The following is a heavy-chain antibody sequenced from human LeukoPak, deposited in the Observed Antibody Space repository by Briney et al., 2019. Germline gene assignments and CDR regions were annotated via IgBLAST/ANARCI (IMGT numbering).Heavy chain of an antibody. CDR1: GYTFTSYG. V-gene: IGHV1-18*01. CDR2: IIAYNGNT. D-gene: IGHD2-2*01. Sequence: ASVKLSCKASGYTFTSYGISWVRQAPGQGLEWMGWIIAYNGNTNYAQKLQGRVTMTTDTSTSTAYMELRSLRSDDTAVYYCARDLRCSSTSCPTYYYYYGMDVWGQGTTVTVSS. CDR3: ARDLRCSSTSCPTYYYYYGMDV. J-gene: IGHJ6*02.